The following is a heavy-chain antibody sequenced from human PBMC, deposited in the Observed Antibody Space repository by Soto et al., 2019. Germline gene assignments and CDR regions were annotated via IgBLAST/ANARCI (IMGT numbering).Heavy chain of an antibody. J-gene: IGHJ4*02. Sequence: RASVKVSCKDSGYTLTEGSMHWVRQDPGKGLEWMGGFDPEDGETIYAQKFQGRVTMTEDTSTDTAYMELSSLRSEDTAVYYCATLGYYXILTGYWVTPGKYYFDYWGQGTLVTVSS. CDR3: ATLGYYXILTGYWVTPGKYYFDY. CDR1: GYTLTEGS. CDR2: FDPEDGET. D-gene: IGHD3-9*01. V-gene: IGHV1-24*01.